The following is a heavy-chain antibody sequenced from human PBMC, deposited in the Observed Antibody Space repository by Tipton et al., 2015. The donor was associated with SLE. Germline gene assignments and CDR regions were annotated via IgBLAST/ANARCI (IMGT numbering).Heavy chain of an antibody. CDR3: ARDASGWSEDY. J-gene: IGHJ4*02. CDR2: IYNSGIT. D-gene: IGHD6-19*01. Sequence: TLSLTCTVSGDSFSSGSSSWNWVRQPAGKGLEWIGLIYNSGITNYNPSLQSRVTLSVDMSKNQFSLRLSSVTAADTGVYYCARDASGWSEDYWGLGTLVTVSS. CDR1: GDSFSSGSSS. V-gene: IGHV4-61*02.